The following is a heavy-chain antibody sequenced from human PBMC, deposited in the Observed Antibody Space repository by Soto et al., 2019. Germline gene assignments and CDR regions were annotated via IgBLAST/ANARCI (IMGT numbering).Heavy chain of an antibody. CDR2: ISGYNGNT. CDR1: GYTFSSYG. J-gene: IGHJ4*02. V-gene: IGHV1-18*01. Sequence: QVQLVQSGAEVKKPGASVRVSCKTSGYTFSSYGITWVRQATGQGLEWMGWISGYNGNTEYAQSLPGRVTMTIDTSTSTAYMDLTSLRSEDTAIYYCARVYGSGSYSPGQYWGQGTLVNVSS. CDR3: ARVYGSGSYSPGQY. D-gene: IGHD3-10*01.